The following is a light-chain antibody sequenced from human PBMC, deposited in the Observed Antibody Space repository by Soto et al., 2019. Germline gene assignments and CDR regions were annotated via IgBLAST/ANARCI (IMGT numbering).Light chain of an antibody. CDR1: QTINNW. J-gene: IGKJ1*01. Sequence: DIQMTQSPSTLSASIGDRVTITCRASQTINNWLAWYQQKPGKAPNLLIYHASNLETGVPSRFSGSAFGTEFTLTISSLQPDEFATYYCKHYNSYPWTFGQETKVEIK. CDR3: KHYNSYPWT. V-gene: IGKV1-5*01. CDR2: HAS.